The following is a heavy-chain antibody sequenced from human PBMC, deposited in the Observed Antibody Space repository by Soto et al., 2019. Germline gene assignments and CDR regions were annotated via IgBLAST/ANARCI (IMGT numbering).Heavy chain of an antibody. J-gene: IGHJ6*03. CDR3: ARHSPPHDRRLWFGELSYYYYYMDV. V-gene: IGHV4-59*08. D-gene: IGHD3-10*01. CDR2: IHYSGNT. CDR1: GGSISRYY. Sequence: SETLSLTCTVSGGSISRYYWDWIRQPPGKGLEWIGYIHYSGNTNYNPSLKGRVTISLDTSKNQFSLKLSSVTAADAAVYYCARHSPPHDRRLWFGELSYYYYYMDVWGKGTTVTVSS.